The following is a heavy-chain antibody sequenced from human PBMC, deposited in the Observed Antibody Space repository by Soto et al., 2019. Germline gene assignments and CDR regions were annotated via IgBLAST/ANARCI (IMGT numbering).Heavy chain of an antibody. D-gene: IGHD3-16*01. V-gene: IGHV4-39*01. CDR3: ARRERYYGSPGWFDP. CDR1: GGSINDFAYY. J-gene: IGHJ5*02. CDR2: VYHNENT. Sequence: SETLSLTYTVSGGSINDFAYYWGWIRQPPGKGLEWIGTVYHNENTYYNPSLKSRVTISVDTAKNQFSLNLRSVTAADTAIYFCARRERYYGSPGWFDPWGQGALVTVSS.